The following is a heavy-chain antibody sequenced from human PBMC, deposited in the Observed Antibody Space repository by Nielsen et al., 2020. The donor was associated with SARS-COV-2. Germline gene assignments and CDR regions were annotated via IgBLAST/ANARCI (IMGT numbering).Heavy chain of an antibody. CDR2: VSHSGST. D-gene: IGHD2-2*02. J-gene: IGHJ6*03. Sequence: SETLSLTCAVSGDSFSSHDWWTWVRPSPGEGLGWIGEVSHSGSTNYNPSLKSRVTLSMDKSKNQFSLRLTSVSAADTAVYFCARGDLVVVPSPLLGLGPIFYYFCLDVWGKGTTVIVSS. CDR3: ARGDLVVVPSPLLGLGPIFYYFCLDV. V-gene: IGHV4-4*02. CDR1: GDSFSSHDW.